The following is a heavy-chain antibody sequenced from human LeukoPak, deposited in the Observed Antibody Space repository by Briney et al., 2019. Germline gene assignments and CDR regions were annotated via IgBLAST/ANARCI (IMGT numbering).Heavy chain of an antibody. J-gene: IGHJ4*02. CDR1: GYTFTGYY. CDR2: INPNSGGT. CDR3: ARKAMAAPAIPFDY. Sequence: ASVKVSRKASGYTFTGYYMHWVRHAPGQGLECMGWINPNSGGTNYAPKFQGRVTVTRDTSMRTAYMELTRLRSDDTAVYYCARKAMAAPAIPFDYWGQGTLVTVSS. V-gene: IGHV1-2*02. D-gene: IGHD2-2*02.